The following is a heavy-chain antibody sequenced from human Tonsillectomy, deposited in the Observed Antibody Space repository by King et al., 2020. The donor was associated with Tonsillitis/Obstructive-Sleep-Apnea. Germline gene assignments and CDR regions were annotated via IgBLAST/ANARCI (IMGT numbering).Heavy chain of an antibody. J-gene: IGHJ4*02. D-gene: IGHD6-19*01. Sequence: VQLVESGGGLVQPGGSLRLSCAASGFTFSSYWMSCVRQAPGKGLEWVANIKQDGSEKNYVDSVKGRFTISRDNAKNSLYLQMNSLRAEDTAVYYCASVRGSGCLDCGGQGTLFTVSS. CDR3: ASVRGSGCLDC. V-gene: IGHV3-7*02. CDR1: GFTFSSYW. CDR2: IKQDGSEK.